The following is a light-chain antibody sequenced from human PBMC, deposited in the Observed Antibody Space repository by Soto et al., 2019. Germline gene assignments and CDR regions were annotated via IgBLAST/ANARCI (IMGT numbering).Light chain of an antibody. V-gene: IGKV1-39*01. CDR2: AAS. Sequence: DIQMTQSPSSPSASVGDRDTITCRASQSISSYLNWYQQKPGKAPKLLIYAASSLQSGVPSRFSGSGSGTDFTLTISSLQPEDFATYYCQQSYSTPYTFGQGTKVDIK. J-gene: IGKJ2*01. CDR3: QQSYSTPYT. CDR1: QSISSY.